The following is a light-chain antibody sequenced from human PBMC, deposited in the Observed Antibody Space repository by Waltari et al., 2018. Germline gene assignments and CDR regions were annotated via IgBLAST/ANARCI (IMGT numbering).Light chain of an antibody. CDR2: GAS. J-gene: IGKJ5*01. V-gene: IGKV3D-20*02. CDR1: QSVSSNY. CDR3: QQRSNWPPIT. Sequence: MGLTQSPGTLSLSPGERATLSCRASQSVSSNYLAWYQQKPGQAPRLLIYGASSRATGIPDRFSGSGSGTDFTLTISRLEPEDSAVYYCQQRSNWPPITFGQGTRLEIK.